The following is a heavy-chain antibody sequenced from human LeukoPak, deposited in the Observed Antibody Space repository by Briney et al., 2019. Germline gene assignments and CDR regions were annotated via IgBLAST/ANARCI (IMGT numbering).Heavy chain of an antibody. CDR2: VSAHDGHT. CDR1: GYTFSMYG. CDR3: ARDYPVAGGEDCFDP. V-gene: IGHV1-18*01. J-gene: IGHJ5*02. D-gene: IGHD3-16*01. Sequence: ASVKVSCTASGYTFSMYGISWVRQAPGQGLEWMGWVSAHDGHTNLAQKFQGRVTMTRDTSTNTAYMEVGSLTSDDTAVYYCARDYPVAGGEDCFDPWGQGTLVTVSS.